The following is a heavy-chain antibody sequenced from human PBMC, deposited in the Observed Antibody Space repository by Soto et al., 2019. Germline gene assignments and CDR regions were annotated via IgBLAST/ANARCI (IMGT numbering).Heavy chain of an antibody. Sequence: QITLKESGPTLVKPTQTLTVTCTFSGFSLSTSGAGVGWIRQSPGKAPEWLALISWKDEKRYNPGLKSRLTITTDTSKNQVVLTMTDLDPVDTATYFCDNRYGGTYYRWYFAAWGQGTLVTVNS. J-gene: IGHJ4*02. CDR3: DNRYGGTYYRWYFAA. CDR1: GFSLSTSGAG. D-gene: IGHD1-26*01. V-gene: IGHV2-5*01. CDR2: ISWKDEK.